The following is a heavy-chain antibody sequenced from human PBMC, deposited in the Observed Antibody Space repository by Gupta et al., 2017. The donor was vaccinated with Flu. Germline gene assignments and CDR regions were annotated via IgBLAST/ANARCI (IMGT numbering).Heavy chain of an antibody. Sequence: VQLVESGGGLVQPGGSLRLSCAASGFAFRNCWMSWVRQTPGKGLEWVANIKEDGSVKFYVDSVKGRFTISRDNAKNSLYLQMNSLGAEDTALYYCTREAHFGSGWGDVDYWGQGTLVTVSS. CDR1: GFAFRNCW. CDR3: TREAHFGSGWGDVDY. V-gene: IGHV3-7*01. CDR2: IKEDGSVK. J-gene: IGHJ4*02. D-gene: IGHD3-10*01.